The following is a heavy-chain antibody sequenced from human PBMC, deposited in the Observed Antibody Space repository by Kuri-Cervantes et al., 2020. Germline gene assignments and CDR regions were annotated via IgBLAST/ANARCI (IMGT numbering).Heavy chain of an antibody. Sequence: GGSLRLSCAASGFTFSSYAMHWVRQAPGKGLEWVAVISYDGSNKYYADSVKGRFTISRDNSKNTLYLQMNSLRAEDTAVYYCATDSINQGFDNWGQGTLVTVSS. CDR2: ISYDGSNK. J-gene: IGHJ4*02. V-gene: IGHV3-30*07. D-gene: IGHD3-3*02. CDR1: GFTFSSYA. CDR3: ATDSINQGFDN.